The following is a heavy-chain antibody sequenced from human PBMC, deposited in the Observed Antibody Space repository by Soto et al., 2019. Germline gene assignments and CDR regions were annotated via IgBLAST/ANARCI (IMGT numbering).Heavy chain of an antibody. J-gene: IGHJ4*02. V-gene: IGHV4-31*03. CDR2: LYDSVST. D-gene: IGHD5-12*01. CDR1: GGSLIRGVYY. CDR3: ASVGGVAPIDY. Sequence: HVQLQESVPGLVKPSKTLSLTCTVSGGSLIRGVYYWSWILQHPGQGLEWLGSLYDSVSTYYNPSLKSRVTISVDTSKNQFYMKLSSVNAADTAVYYCASVGGVAPIDYLGQGTLVTVSS.